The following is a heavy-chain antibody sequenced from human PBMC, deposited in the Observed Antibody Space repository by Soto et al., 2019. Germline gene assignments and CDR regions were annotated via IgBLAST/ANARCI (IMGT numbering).Heavy chain of an antibody. CDR2: IYWDDDK. J-gene: IGHJ6*03. Sequence: QITLKESGPTLVKPTQTLTLTCTFSGFSLSTSGVGVGWIRQPPGKALEWLALIYWDDDKRYSPSLKSRLTITKDTSKNQVVLTMTNIDPVDTATYYCAHSKFSSSSDFSYYYYYMDVWGKGTTVTVSS. CDR3: AHSKFSSSSDFSYYYYYMDV. D-gene: IGHD6-13*01. V-gene: IGHV2-5*02. CDR1: GFSLSTSGVG.